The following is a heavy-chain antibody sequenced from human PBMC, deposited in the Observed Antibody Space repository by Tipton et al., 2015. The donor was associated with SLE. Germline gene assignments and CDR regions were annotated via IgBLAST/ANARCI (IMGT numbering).Heavy chain of an antibody. CDR3: ARGGEYYDFWTVY. Sequence: SLRLSCAASGFTFSSYWMSWVRQAPGKGLEWMANIKQDGSGKYYVDSVKGRFTISRDNAKNSLYLQMNSLRAEDTAVYYCARGGEYYDFWTVYWGQGTLVTVSS. V-gene: IGHV3-7*01. CDR1: GFTFSSYW. D-gene: IGHD3-3*01. CDR2: IKQDGSGK. J-gene: IGHJ4*02.